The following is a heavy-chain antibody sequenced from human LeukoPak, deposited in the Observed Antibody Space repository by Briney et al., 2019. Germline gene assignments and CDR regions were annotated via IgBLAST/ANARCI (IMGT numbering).Heavy chain of an antibody. CDR3: AREGHSSGWYGADY. Sequence: GGSLRLSCAASGFTFSSYWMSWVRQAPGKGLEGVANIKQDGSEKYYVDSVKGRFTISRDNAKNSLYLQMNSLRAEDTAVYYCAREGHSSGWYGADYWGQGTLVTVSS. D-gene: IGHD6-19*01. J-gene: IGHJ4*02. V-gene: IGHV3-7*01. CDR2: IKQDGSEK. CDR1: GFTFSSYW.